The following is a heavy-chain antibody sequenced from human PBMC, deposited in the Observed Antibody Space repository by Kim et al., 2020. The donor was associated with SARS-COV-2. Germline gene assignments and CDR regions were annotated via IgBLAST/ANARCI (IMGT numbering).Heavy chain of an antibody. D-gene: IGHD4-4*01. Sequence: SETLSLTCTVSGGSVSSGSYYWSWIRQPPGKGLEWIGYIYYSGSTNYNPSLKSRVTISVDTSKNQFSLKLSSVTAADTAVYYCARDPPHDYGNDHDAFDIWGQGTMVTVSS. J-gene: IGHJ3*02. CDR1: GGSVSSGSYY. V-gene: IGHV4-61*01. CDR3: ARDPPHDYGNDHDAFDI. CDR2: IYYSGST.